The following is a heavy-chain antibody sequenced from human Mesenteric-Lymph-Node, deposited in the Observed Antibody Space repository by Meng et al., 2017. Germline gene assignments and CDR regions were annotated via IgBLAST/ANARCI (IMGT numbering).Heavy chain of an antibody. CDR2: IRSKANSYAT. J-gene: IGHJ4*02. V-gene: IGHV3-72*01. CDR1: GFTFSDHY. CDR3: ARYSREPNFDY. Sequence: GESLKISCTASGFTFSDHYMDWVRQAPGKGLEWVGRIRSKANSYATAYAASVKGRFTISRDDSKNTLYLQMNSLRAEDTAVYYCARYSREPNFDYWGQGTLVTVSS. D-gene: IGHD6-13*01.